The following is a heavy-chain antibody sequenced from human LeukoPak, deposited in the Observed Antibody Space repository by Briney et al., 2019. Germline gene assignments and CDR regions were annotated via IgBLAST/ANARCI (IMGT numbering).Heavy chain of an antibody. CDR3: AKAGRSSWDAFDY. CDR2: MRYDGSNE. V-gene: IGHV3-30*02. CDR1: GFTFSSFC. D-gene: IGHD6-13*01. Sequence: PGGSLRLSCAASGFTFSSFCMHWVRQAPGKGLEWVAFMRYDGSNEYYVDSVKGRFIISRDNSKNTLYLQMNSLRGEDRAVYYCAKAGRSSWDAFDYWGQGTLVTVSS. J-gene: IGHJ4*02.